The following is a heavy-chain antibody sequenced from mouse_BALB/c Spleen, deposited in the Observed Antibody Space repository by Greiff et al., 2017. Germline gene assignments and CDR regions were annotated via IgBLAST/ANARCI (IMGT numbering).Heavy chain of an antibody. Sequence: QVQLQQSGAELAKPGASVKMSCKASGYTFTSYWMHWVKQRPGQGLEWIGYINPSTGYTEYNQKFKDKATLTADKSSSTAYMQLSSLTSEDSAVYYCAKFITTDDYAMDYWGQGTSVTVSS. J-gene: IGHJ4*01. D-gene: IGHD1-1*01. CDR1: GYTFTSYW. V-gene: IGHV1-7*01. CDR2: INPSTGYT. CDR3: AKFITTDDYAMDY.